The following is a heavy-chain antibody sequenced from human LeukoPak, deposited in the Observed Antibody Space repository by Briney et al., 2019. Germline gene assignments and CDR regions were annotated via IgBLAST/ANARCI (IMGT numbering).Heavy chain of an antibody. CDR3: ARDRRGGGMDV. V-gene: IGHV3-33*01. CDR1: GFTFSSYG. Sequence: GGSLRLSCAASGFTFSSYGMHWVRQAPGKGLEWVAVIWYDGSNKYYADSVKGRFTISRDNSKNTLYLQMDSLRAEDTAVYYCARDRRGGGMDVWGQGTTVTVSS. CDR2: IWYDGSNK. J-gene: IGHJ6*02. D-gene: IGHD3-10*01.